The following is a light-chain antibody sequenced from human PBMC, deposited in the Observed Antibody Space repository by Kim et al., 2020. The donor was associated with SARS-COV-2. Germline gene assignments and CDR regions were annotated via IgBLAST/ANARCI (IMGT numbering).Light chain of an antibody. CDR1: QSVSRSH. V-gene: IGKV3-15*01. CDR2: ATS. J-gene: IGKJ4*01. Sequence: PGDRATRSCRASQSVSRSHLAWYQKKPGQPPRLLMYATSNRAAGVPARFSGSGSGTEFTLTISSLQSEDFAVYFCQQYQSWPPVTFGGGTKVDIK. CDR3: QQYQSWPPVT.